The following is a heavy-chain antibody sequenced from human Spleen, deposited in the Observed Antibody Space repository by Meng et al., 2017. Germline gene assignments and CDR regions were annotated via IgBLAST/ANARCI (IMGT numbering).Heavy chain of an antibody. Sequence: GESLKISCAASGFTFSSYAMHWVRQAPGKGLEWVAVISYDGSNKYYADSVKGRFTISRDNSKNTLYLQMNSLRAEDTAVYYCARVRGSPTYWGQGTLVTVSS. D-gene: IGHD5-12*01. J-gene: IGHJ4*02. CDR2: ISYDGSNK. V-gene: IGHV3-30*01. CDR3: ARVRGSPTY. CDR1: GFTFSSYA.